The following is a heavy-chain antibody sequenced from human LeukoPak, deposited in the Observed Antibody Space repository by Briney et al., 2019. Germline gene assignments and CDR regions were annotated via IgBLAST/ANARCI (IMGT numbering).Heavy chain of an antibody. Sequence: PGRSLRLSCAASGFTFDDYAMHWVRQAPGKGLEWVSGISWNSGSIGYADSVKGRFTISRDNAKNSLYLQMNSLRAEDTALYYCAKDLSSAITSALVLDVWGQGTTVIVS. CDR3: AKDLSSAITSALVLDV. CDR1: GFTFDDYA. CDR2: ISWNSGSI. V-gene: IGHV3-9*01. D-gene: IGHD3-22*01. J-gene: IGHJ6*02.